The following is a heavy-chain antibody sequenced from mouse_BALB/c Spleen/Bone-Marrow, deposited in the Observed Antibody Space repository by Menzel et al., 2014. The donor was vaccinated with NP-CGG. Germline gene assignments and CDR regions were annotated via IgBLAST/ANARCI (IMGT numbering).Heavy chain of an antibody. J-gene: IGHJ4*01. CDR1: GDSITSGY. D-gene: IGHD2-10*02. CDR2: ISYSGIT. CDR3: ARLEEGYGNYEGYYYALDY. Sequence: EVQLQQSGPSLVKPSQTLSLTCSVTGDSITSGYWNWIRKFPGNKLEYMGYISYSGITYYNPSLESRISITRDTSKNQYYLQLNSVTTEDTATYFCARLEEGYGNYEGYYYALDYWGQGTSVTVSS. V-gene: IGHV3-8*02.